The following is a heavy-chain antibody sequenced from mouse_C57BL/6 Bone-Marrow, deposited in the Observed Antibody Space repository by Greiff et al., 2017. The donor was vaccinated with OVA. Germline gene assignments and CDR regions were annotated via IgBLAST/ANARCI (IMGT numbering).Heavy chain of an antibody. D-gene: IGHD2-4*01. Sequence: EVQRVESGEGLVKPGGSLKLSCAASGFTFSSYAMSWVRQTPEKRLEWVAYISSGGDYIYYADTVKGRFTISRDNARNTLDLQMSSLKSEDTALYYCTRAPYVDYDVFYFDYLGQGTTLTVSS. V-gene: IGHV5-9-1*02. J-gene: IGHJ2*01. CDR3: TRAPYVDYDVFYFDY. CDR2: ISSGGDYI. CDR1: GFTFSSYA.